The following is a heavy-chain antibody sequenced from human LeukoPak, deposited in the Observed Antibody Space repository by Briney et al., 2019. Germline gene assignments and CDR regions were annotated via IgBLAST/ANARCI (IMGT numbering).Heavy chain of an antibody. CDR1: RFSFSNYA. Sequence: GGSLRLSCAASRFSFSNYAMHWVRQAPGKGLEWVSYISSSGSTIYYADSVKGRFTISRDNAKNSLYLQMNSLRAEDTAVYYCARDGGPGYSSSWYLYWGQGTLVTVSS. CDR3: ARDGGPGYSSSWYLY. V-gene: IGHV3-48*03. CDR2: ISSSGSTI. J-gene: IGHJ4*02. D-gene: IGHD6-13*01.